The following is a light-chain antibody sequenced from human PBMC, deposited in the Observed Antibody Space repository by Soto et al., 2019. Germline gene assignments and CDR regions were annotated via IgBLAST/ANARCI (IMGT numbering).Light chain of an antibody. CDR3: QQYNNWWT. Sequence: IVMTQSPATLSVSPGERATLSCRASQSVSSNLPWYQQKPGQAPRLLIYGASTRATGIPARFSGSVSGTEFTPTISSLQSEDFAVYYCQQYNNWWTFGQGTKVEIK. V-gene: IGKV3D-15*01. CDR1: QSVSSN. J-gene: IGKJ1*01. CDR2: GAS.